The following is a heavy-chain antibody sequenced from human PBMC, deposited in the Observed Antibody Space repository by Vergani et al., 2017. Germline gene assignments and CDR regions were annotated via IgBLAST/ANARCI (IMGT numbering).Heavy chain of an antibody. CDR2: IYSTGST. V-gene: IGHV4-59*13. J-gene: IGHJ6*02. D-gene: IGHD3-9*01. CDR3: ARVMYRDEASTGYRLEGMDI. CDR1: GGSIYTYY. Sequence: QVQLQESGPRLVRPSQTLSLTCTVSGGSIYTYYWSWIRQSPGKGLEWIGYIYSTGSTNYNPSLNSRVTMSVDTSKNQFSLKLRSVTAADTAVYFCARVMYRDEASTGYRLEGMDIWGQGTTVTISS.